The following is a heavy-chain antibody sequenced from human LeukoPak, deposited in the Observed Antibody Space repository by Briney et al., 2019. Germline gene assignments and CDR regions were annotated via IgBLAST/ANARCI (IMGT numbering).Heavy chain of an antibody. Sequence: PSETLSLTCTVSGGSISSYYWSWIRQPPGKGLEWIGYIYYSGSTNYNPSLKSRVTISVDTSKNQFSLKLSSVTAADTAVYYSRGSSGPWYFDLWGPGTLVTVSS. D-gene: IGHD3-22*01. CDR2: IYYSGST. CDR1: GGSISSYY. V-gene: IGHV4-59*01. CDR3: RGSSGPWYFDL. J-gene: IGHJ2*01.